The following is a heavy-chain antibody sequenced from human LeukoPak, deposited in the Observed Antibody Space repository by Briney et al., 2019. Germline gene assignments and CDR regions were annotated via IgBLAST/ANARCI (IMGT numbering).Heavy chain of an antibody. CDR1: GSTFSDYY. J-gene: IGHJ6*03. V-gene: IGHV3-11*04. D-gene: IGHD5-18*01. Sequence: PGGSLRLSCAASGSTFSDYYMSWIRQAPGKGLEWVSYISSSGSTIYYADSVKGRFTISRDNAKNSLYLQMNSLRAEDTAVYYCARGKSGYSYGYEDYYYYYMDVWGKGTTVTVSS. CDR2: ISSSGSTI. CDR3: ARGKSGYSYGYEDYYYYYMDV.